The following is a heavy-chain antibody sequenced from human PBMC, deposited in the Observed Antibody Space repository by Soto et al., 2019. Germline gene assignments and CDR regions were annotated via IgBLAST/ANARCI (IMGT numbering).Heavy chain of an antibody. CDR3: VARDQYYAMGG. V-gene: IGHV3-30-3*01. J-gene: IGHJ6*02. D-gene: IGHD2-2*01. Sequence: QVQLVESVGGVVQPGRSLRVSCAASGITISNYVMYWVRQAPGKGLGWVAAIVYDGSNKHYSDSVKGRFTISRDNSKITLYLQINSLRAEDTAVYYCVARDQYYAMGGWGQGTTVAVSS. CDR1: GITISNYV. CDR2: IVYDGSNK.